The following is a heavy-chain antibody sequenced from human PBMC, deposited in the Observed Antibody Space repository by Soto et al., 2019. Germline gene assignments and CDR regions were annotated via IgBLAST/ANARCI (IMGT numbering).Heavy chain of an antibody. CDR1: GGTFSSYA. CDR2: IIPIFGTA. Sequence: GASVKVSCKASGGTFSSYAISWVRQAPGQGLEWVGGIIPIFGTANYAQKFQGRVTITADKSTSTAYMELSSLRSEDTAVYYCARGGIVVVTATTYNWFDPWGQGTLVTVSS. V-gene: IGHV1-69*06. CDR3: ARGGIVVVTATTYNWFDP. D-gene: IGHD2-21*02. J-gene: IGHJ5*02.